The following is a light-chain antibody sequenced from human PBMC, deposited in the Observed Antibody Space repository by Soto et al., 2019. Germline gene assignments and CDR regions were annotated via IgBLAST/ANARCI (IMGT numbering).Light chain of an antibody. CDR2: AAS. V-gene: IGKV1-8*01. Sequence: AIRMTQSPSSFSASPGDRVTITCRASQGVGSSLAWYQQKPGKAPKLLIYAASTLQSGVPLRFSGSGSGTDFTLTISCLQSEDFATYYCQQYQSYPPWTFGQGTKVDIK. CDR3: QQYQSYPPWT. CDR1: QGVGSS. J-gene: IGKJ1*01.